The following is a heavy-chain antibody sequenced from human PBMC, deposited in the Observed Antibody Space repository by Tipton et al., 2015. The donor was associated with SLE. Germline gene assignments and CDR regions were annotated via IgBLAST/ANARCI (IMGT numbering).Heavy chain of an antibody. J-gene: IGHJ4*02. V-gene: IGHV4-31*03. CDR1: GESIARSAY. CDR2: IYYSGTT. D-gene: IGHD3/OR15-3a*01. Sequence: TLSLTCSVSGESIARSAYWSWIRQHPGRGLEWIGYIYYSGTTFYNPSLKSRVTISVDTSKNQFSLKLSSVTTADTAVYYCARRDFWTGYLDYWGQGRLVTVSS. CDR3: ARRDFWTGYLDY.